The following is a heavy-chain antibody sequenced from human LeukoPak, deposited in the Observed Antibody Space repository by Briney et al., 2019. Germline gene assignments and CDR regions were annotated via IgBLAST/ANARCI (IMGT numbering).Heavy chain of an antibody. V-gene: IGHV1-2*02. CDR3: ARDTYGSHYFDY. J-gene: IGHJ4*02. CDR1: GYTFTGYY. CDR2: INPNSGGT. D-gene: IGHD3-10*01. Sequence: ASVKVSCKASGYTFTGYYMHWVRQAPGQGLEWMGWINPNSGGTNYAQKFQGRVTMTRDTSISTAYMELSRLRSDDTAVYHCARDTYGSHYFDYRGQGTLVTVSS.